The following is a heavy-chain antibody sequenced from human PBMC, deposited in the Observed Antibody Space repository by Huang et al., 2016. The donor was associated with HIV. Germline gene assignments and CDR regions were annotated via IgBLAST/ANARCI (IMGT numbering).Heavy chain of an antibody. CDR2: VYFLGNT. J-gene: IGHJ6*02. CDR3: RGLDV. V-gene: IGHV4-39*01. CDR1: GTSMTSSTFY. D-gene: IGHD2-2*03. Sequence: QLRASGPGLVTPSETLSLTCSASGTSMTSSTFYWGWFRQPPGRGLEWIGSVYFLGNTYCNPSLKSRVTLSIDTAVYFCSREVRSVDTDRPDGYYYRGLDVWGQGTTVIVSS.